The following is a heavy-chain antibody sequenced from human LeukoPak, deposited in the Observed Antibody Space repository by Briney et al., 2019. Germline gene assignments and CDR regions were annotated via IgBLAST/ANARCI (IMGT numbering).Heavy chain of an antibody. D-gene: IGHD6-13*01. V-gene: IGHV1-8*03. CDR2: MNPNSGNT. CDR1: GYTFTSYD. Sequence: ASVKVSCKASGYTFTSYDINWVRQATGQGLEWMGCMNPNSGNTGYAQKFQGRVTITRNTSISTAYMELSSLRSEDTAVYYCARGIGYSSSWYYYYYYYMDVWGKGTTVTVSS. CDR3: ARGIGYSSSWYYYYYYYMDV. J-gene: IGHJ6*03.